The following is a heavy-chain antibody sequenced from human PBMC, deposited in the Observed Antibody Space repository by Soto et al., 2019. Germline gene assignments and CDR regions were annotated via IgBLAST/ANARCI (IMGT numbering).Heavy chain of an antibody. Sequence: QVQLVQSGAEVKKPGSSVKVSCKASGGTFSSYTISWVRQAPGQGLEWMGRIIPILGIANYAQKFQGRVTITADKSTSTAYMELSSLRSEDTAVYYCARGXYGDYGEFDYWGQGTLVTVSS. V-gene: IGHV1-69*02. CDR1: GGTFSSYT. CDR2: IIPILGIA. CDR3: ARGXYGDYGEFDY. J-gene: IGHJ4*02. D-gene: IGHD4-17*01.